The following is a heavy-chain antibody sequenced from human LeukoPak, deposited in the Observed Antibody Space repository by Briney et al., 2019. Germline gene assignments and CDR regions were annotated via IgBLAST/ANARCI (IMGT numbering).Heavy chain of an antibody. CDR3: ARAYVFDP. CDR2: INHSGST. V-gene: IGHV4-34*01. Sequence: KPSETLSLTCAVYGGSFSGYYWSWIRQPPGKGLEWIGEINHSGSTNYNPSLKSRVTISVDTSKNQFSLKLSSVTAADTAVYYCARAYVFDPWGQGTLVTVSS. CDR1: GGSFSGYY. J-gene: IGHJ5*02. D-gene: IGHD3-16*01.